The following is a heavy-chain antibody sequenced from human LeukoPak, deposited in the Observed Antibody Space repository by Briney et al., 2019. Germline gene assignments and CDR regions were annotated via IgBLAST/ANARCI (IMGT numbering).Heavy chain of an antibody. CDR1: GFTFSSYA. Sequence: GALRLSCAASGFTFSSYAMHWVRQAPGKGLEWVAVISYDGSNKYYADSVKGRFTISRDNSKNTLYLQMNSLRAEDTAVYYCAKDTGGILFDYWGQGTLVTVSS. CDR3: AKDTGGILFDY. D-gene: IGHD2-8*02. J-gene: IGHJ4*02. CDR2: ISYDGSNK. V-gene: IGHV3-30*04.